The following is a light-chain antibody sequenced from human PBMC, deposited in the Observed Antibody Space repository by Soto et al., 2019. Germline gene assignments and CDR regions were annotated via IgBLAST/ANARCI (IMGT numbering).Light chain of an antibody. CDR1: QTVGRSF. CDR3: QLYGSSGT. Sequence: EIVLTQSPGIMYLSPGERATLSCRASQTVGRSFLAWYQQKPGQSPRLLIFGTSIRATGTPDRFSGGGSGADFTLTISRLDPEDFAVYYCQLYGSSGTFGQGTKVEIK. V-gene: IGKV3-20*01. CDR2: GTS. J-gene: IGKJ1*01.